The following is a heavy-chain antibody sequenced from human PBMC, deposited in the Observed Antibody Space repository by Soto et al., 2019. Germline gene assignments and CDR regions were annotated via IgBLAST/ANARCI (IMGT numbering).Heavy chain of an antibody. V-gene: IGHV3-48*03. CDR3: ARARSSGWYGGIDY. CDR2: ISSSGSTI. D-gene: IGHD6-19*01. Sequence: EVQLVESGGGLVQPGGSLRLSCAASGFTFSSYEMNWVRQAPGKGLEWVSYISSSGSTIYYADSVKGRFTISRDNAKNSLYMQMNSLRAEDTAVYYCARARSSGWYGGIDYWGQGTLVTVSS. J-gene: IGHJ4*02. CDR1: GFTFSSYE.